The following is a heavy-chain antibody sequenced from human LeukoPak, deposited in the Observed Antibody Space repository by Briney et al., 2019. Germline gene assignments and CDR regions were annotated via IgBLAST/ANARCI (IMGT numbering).Heavy chain of an antibody. D-gene: IGHD1-1*01. J-gene: IGHJ4*02. CDR1: GLSVSSNF. CDR3: AKVRYNWNDTPDY. Sequence: PGGSLRLSCAAPGLSVSSNFMSWVRQAPGKGLEWVSVIYGGGSTYYADSVKGRFTIPRDNSKNTLYLQMNSLRAEDTAVYYCAKVRYNWNDTPDYWGQGTLVTVSS. CDR2: IYGGGST. V-gene: IGHV3-53*05.